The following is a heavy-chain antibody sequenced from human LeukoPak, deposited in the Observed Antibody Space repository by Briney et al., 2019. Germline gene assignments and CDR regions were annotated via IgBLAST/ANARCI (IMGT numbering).Heavy chain of an antibody. D-gene: IGHD6-13*01. CDR1: GFTFDDYG. CDR3: ARVGNSSSYYYYYYYMDV. Sequence: GGSLRLSCAASGFTFDDYGMSWVRQAPGKGLEWVSGINWNGGSTGYADSVKGRFTISRDNAKNSLYLQMNSLRAEDTALYYCARVGNSSSYYYYYYYMDVWGKGTTVTVSS. V-gene: IGHV3-20*04. CDR2: INWNGGST. J-gene: IGHJ6*03.